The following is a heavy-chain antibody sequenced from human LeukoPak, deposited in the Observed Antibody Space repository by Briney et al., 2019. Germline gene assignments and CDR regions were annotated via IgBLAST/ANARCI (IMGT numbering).Heavy chain of an antibody. CDR1: GFSFSDYG. J-gene: IGHJ4*02. Sequence: PGGSLRLSCAASGFSFSDYGLHWVRQAPGKGLEWVALISYDGSQKNFADSVKGRFTTSRDNSKFTMYLEMNSLGAEDTAVYFCARDKDGWGIHDFWGQGTLVTVSS. CDR2: ISYDGSQK. V-gene: IGHV3-30*03. CDR3: ARDKDGWGIHDF. D-gene: IGHD3-16*01.